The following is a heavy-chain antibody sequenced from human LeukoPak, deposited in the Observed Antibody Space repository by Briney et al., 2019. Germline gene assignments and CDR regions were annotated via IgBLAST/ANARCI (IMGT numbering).Heavy chain of an antibody. Sequence: SDPVSPTCAVYAGSFSGYYWSGIRQPPGMGLEWFGDINHSGSTNYNPSLKSRVTISVDTSKNQFSLKLSSVTAADTAVYYCARSQRWIAVDGRGGRVDYWGQGTLVTVSS. CDR2: INHSGST. V-gene: IGHV4-34*01. CDR1: AGSFSGYY. J-gene: IGHJ4*02. D-gene: IGHD6-19*01. CDR3: ARSQRWIAVDGRGGRVDY.